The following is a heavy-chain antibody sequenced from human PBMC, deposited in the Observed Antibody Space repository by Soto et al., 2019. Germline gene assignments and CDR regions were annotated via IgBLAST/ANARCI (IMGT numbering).Heavy chain of an antibody. CDR2: MFYSGPS. V-gene: IGHV4-59*01. D-gene: IGHD1-1*01. CDR3: ARWSCTSGPCNTFDY. CDR1: GGSISGYY. Sequence: QVQLQESGPGLLKPSETLSLNCSVSGGSISGYYWSWIRQAPGKGLEYIGHMFYSGPSNLRPSLKSRGAMSVDMSKNQFSLRLISVTAADTAVYFCARWSCTSGPCNTFDYWGQGILVTVSS. J-gene: IGHJ4*02.